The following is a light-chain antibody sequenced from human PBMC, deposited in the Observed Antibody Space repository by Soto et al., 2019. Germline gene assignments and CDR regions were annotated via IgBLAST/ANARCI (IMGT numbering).Light chain of an antibody. CDR1: QSVSSY. CDR3: HPLTIWPPVS. CDR2: GAF. J-gene: IGKJ5*01. Sequence: EVGLTNKTGPLSLSPGEGASLSCRASQSVSSYLAWYQQKPGQAPRLLIYGAFNRATGIPARFSGSGSGTDFTLTISCLEPEDSAIYYCHPLTIWPPVSSAQGALLE. V-gene: IGKV3-11*01.